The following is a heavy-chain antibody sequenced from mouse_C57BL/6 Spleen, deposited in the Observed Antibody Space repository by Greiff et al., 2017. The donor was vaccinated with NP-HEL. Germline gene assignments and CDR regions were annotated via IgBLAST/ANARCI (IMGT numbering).Heavy chain of an antibody. Sequence: QVQLQQSGAELVKPGASVKISCKASGYAFSSYWMNWVKQRPGKGLEWIGQIYPGDGDTNYNGKFNGKAPLTADKSSSTAYMQLSSLTSEDSAVEVCARGGNYYSNVLAYWGQGTLVTVSA. J-gene: IGHJ3*01. D-gene: IGHD2-5*01. CDR3: ARGGNYYSNVLAY. V-gene: IGHV1-80*01. CDR2: IYPGDGDT. CDR1: GYAFSSYW.